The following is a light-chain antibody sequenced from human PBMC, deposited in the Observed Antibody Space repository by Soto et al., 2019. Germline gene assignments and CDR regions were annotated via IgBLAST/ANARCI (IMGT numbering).Light chain of an antibody. V-gene: IGKV1-39*01. CDR2: DTS. Sequence: DIQMTQSPSSLSASVGDRVSITCRASQSISANLNWFQQKPGRAPNLLIYDTSTLQSGVPSRFSGTRSGTDFTLTISTLQPEDSATYYCQQSYAIPLTFGGGTKVDIK. CDR1: QSISAN. CDR3: QQSYAIPLT. J-gene: IGKJ4*01.